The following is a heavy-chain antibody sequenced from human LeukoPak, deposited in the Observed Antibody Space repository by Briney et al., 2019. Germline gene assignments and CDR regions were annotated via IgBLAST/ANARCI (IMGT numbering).Heavy chain of an antibody. CDR3: AKDLMRAAPGTIFGY. V-gene: IGHV3-7*03. D-gene: IGHD6-13*01. J-gene: IGHJ4*02. CDR2: IKEDGSEK. Sequence: GGSLRLSCAPSGFTFSHYWMSWVRQAPGKGLEWVANIKEDGSEKYYVDSVKGRFTISRDNAKNSLSLQVNSLRAEDTAVYYCAKDLMRAAPGTIFGYWGQGTLVTVSS. CDR1: GFTFSHYW.